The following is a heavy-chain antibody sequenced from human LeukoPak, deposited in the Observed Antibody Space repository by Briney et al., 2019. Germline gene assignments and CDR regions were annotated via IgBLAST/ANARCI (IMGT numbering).Heavy chain of an antibody. CDR3: AILIAAAGSYDY. CDR1: GGSISSGGYS. J-gene: IGHJ4*02. V-gene: IGHV4-30-2*01. CDR2: INHSGST. D-gene: IGHD6-13*01. Sequence: PSQTLSLTCAVSGGSISSGGYSWSWIRQPPGKGLEWIGEINHSGSTNCNPSLKSRVTISVDTSKNQFSLKLSSVTAADTAVYYCAILIAAAGSYDYWGQGTLVTVSS.